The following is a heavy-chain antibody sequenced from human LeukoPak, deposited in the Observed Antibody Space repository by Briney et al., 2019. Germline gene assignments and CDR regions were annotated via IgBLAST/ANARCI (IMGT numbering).Heavy chain of an antibody. CDR1: GYTFIDYY. CDR3: ARDPSGFDY. Sequence: GASVKVSCKASGYTFIDYYIHWVRQAPGQGLEWMGWINPNSGGSDGTNFAETFQGRVTMTRDTSISTVYMELSSLRSDDTAVYYCARDPSGFDYWGQGTLVTVSS. V-gene: IGHV1-2*02. CDR2: INPNSGGSDGT. J-gene: IGHJ4*02.